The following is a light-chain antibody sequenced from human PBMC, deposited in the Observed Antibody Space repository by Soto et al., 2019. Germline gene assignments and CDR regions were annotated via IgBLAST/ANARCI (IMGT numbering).Light chain of an antibody. CDR1: VGGSNY. CDR2: DVT. Sequence: VGGSNYVPSYQQRPGKAPKLGIYDVTKRLSGVPDRFSGSKSGNTASLTISGLQPEDEADYYCCSYAGSSLWVFGGGPQLTVL. CDR3: CSYAGSSLWV. J-gene: IGLJ3*02. V-gene: IGLV2-11*01.